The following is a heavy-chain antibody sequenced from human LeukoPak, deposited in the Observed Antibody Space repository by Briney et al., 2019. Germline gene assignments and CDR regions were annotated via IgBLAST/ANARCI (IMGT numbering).Heavy chain of an antibody. CDR3: VGAFDI. J-gene: IGHJ3*02. Sequence: GGSLRLSCAATGFTFSSYAMSRVRQAPGKGLEWVSVIYSGGSTYYADSVKGRFTISRDNSKNTLYLQMNSLRAEDTAVYYCVGAFDIWGQGTMVTVSS. V-gene: IGHV3-53*01. CDR1: GFTFSSYA. CDR2: IYSGGST.